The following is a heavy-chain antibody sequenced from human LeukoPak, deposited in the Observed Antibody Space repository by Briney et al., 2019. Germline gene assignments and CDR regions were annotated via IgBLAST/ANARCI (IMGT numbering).Heavy chain of an antibody. CDR3: ASARRVPLYYYYYMDV. CDR1: GFTFSSYS. Sequence: GGSLRLSCAASGFTFSSYSMNWVRQAPGKGLEWVSSISSSSSYIYYADSVKGRFTISRDNAKNSLYLQMNSLRAEDTAVYYCASARRVPLYYYYYMDVWGKGTTVTVSS. J-gene: IGHJ6*03. V-gene: IGHV3-21*01. CDR2: ISSSSSYI.